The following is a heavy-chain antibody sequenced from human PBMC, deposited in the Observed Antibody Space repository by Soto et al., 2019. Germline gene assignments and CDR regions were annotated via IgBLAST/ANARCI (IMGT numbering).Heavy chain of an antibody. V-gene: IGHV3-66*01. J-gene: IGHJ6*04. Sequence: EVQLVESGGGLVQPGGSLRLSCAASGFSVSTKYMSWVRQAPGKGLEWVSLIQSGGSTYYADSVKGRFTISRDNSENTLFLQMDSLRVEDTAVYYCRRDDVECSGGSCYGVPMDVGGKGTTVTVSA. CDR3: RRDDVECSGGSCYGVPMDV. D-gene: IGHD2-15*01. CDR1: GFSVSTKY. CDR2: IQSGGST.